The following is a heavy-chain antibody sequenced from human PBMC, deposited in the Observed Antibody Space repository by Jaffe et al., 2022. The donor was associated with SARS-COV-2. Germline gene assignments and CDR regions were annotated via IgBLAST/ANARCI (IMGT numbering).Heavy chain of an antibody. CDR3: ARGLVVAANLGWFDP. Sequence: QVQLQESGPGLVKPSETLSLTCTVSGGSISSYYWSWIRQPPGKGLEWIGYIYYSGSTNYNPSLKSRVTISVDTSKNQFSLKLSSVTAADTAVYYCARGLVVAANLGWFDPWGQGTLVTVSS. D-gene: IGHD2-15*01. CDR1: GGSISSYY. CDR2: IYYSGST. V-gene: IGHV4-59*08. J-gene: IGHJ5*02.